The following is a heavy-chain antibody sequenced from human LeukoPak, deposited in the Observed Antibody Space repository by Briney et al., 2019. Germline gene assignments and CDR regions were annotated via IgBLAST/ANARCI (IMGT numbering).Heavy chain of an antibody. CDR1: GYSISTNYY. D-gene: IGHD1-26*01. V-gene: IGHV4-38-2*02. J-gene: IGHJ6*03. CDR3: VTPRSWELSDMAV. Sequence: PSETLSLTGTVSGYSISTNYYWAWIRQSPGTGLEWIGSVYHNGETYYNPSLKSRVIISVDTSKNEFSLRLTSVTAADTAVYYCVTPRSWELSDMAVWGKGTTVIVSS. CDR2: VYHNGET.